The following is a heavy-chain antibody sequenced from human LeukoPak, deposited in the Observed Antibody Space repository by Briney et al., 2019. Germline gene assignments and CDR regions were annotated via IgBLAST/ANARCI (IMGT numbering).Heavy chain of an antibody. CDR2: IYHSGNT. V-gene: IGHV4-39*01. Sequence: SETLSLTCTVSGGSISSSSYYWGWIRQPPGKGLEWIAIIYHSGNTYYNPSLKSRVTISVDTSKNQFSLKLSSVTAADTAVYYCASAGAGRWLQFYGYWGQGTLVTVSS. J-gene: IGHJ4*02. CDR3: ASAGAGRWLQFYGY. D-gene: IGHD5-24*01. CDR1: GGSISSSSYY.